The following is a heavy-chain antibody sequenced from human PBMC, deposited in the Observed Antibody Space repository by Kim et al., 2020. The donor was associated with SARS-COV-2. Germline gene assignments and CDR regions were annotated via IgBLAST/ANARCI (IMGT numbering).Heavy chain of an antibody. CDR2: INHSGST. Sequence: SETLSLTCAVYGGSFSGYYWSWIRQPPGKGLEWIGEINHSGSTNYNPSLKSRVTISVDTSKNQFSLKLSSVTAADTAVYYCARGISQPPTTVTTSETIYMDVWGKGTTVTVSS. V-gene: IGHV4-34*01. CDR3: ARGISQPPTTVTTSETIYMDV. CDR1: GGSFSGYY. D-gene: IGHD4-4*01. J-gene: IGHJ6*03.